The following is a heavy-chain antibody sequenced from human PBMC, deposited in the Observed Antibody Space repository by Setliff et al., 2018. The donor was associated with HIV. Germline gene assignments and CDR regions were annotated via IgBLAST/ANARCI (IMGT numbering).Heavy chain of an antibody. CDR2: INHSGST. Sequence: SETLSLTCAVYGGSLSGYYWTWIRQPPGKGLEWIGEINHSGSTNYNPSLKSRVTISIDKAKNQISLRLTSVTAADTAVYYCARPRRVRSRAWYWFDIWGQGTLVTVSS. J-gene: IGHJ5*02. CDR3: ARPRRVRSRAWYWFDI. CDR1: GGSLSGYY. D-gene: IGHD6-19*01. V-gene: IGHV4-34*01.